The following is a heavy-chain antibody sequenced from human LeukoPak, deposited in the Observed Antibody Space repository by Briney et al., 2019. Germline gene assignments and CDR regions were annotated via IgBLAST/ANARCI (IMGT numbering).Heavy chain of an antibody. V-gene: IGHV3-23*01. Sequence: GGSLRLSRAASGFTFSSYAMSWVRQAPGKGLEWVSGISGSGGSTYYADSVKDRFTISRDNSKNTLYLQMNSLSAEDTAVYYCAKDLSPLYYYYGMDVWGQGTTVTVSS. J-gene: IGHJ6*02. CDR2: ISGSGGST. CDR3: AKDLSPLYYYYGMDV. CDR1: GFTFSSYA.